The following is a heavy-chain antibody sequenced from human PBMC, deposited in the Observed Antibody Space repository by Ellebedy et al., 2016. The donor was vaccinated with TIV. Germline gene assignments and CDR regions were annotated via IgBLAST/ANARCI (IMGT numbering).Heavy chain of an antibody. CDR2: IYYSEYT. CDR3: ARDKSPVVASRAFDV. D-gene: IGHD5-12*01. Sequence: MPSETLSLTCTVSGDSISTYYWTWLRQPPGKGLEWIGYIYYSEYTNYNPALKSRVTISVDTPKNQFSLRLNSVTAADTAVYYCARDKSPVVASRAFDVWGRGTMVTVSS. J-gene: IGHJ3*01. CDR1: GDSISTYY. V-gene: IGHV4-59*01.